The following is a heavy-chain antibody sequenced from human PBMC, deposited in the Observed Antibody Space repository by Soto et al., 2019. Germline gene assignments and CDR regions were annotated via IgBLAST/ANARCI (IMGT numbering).Heavy chain of an antibody. V-gene: IGHV1-46*01. CDR3: ARDSDGRITIFGVVITEPLYNWFDP. CDR1: GYTFTSYY. D-gene: IGHD3-3*01. CDR2: INPSGGST. J-gene: IGHJ5*02. Sequence: ASVKVYCKASGYTFTSYYMHWVRQAPGQGLEWMGIINPSGGSTSYAQKFQGRVTMTRDTPTSTVYMELSSLRSEDTAVYYCARDSDGRITIFGVVITEPLYNWFDPWGQGTLVTVSS.